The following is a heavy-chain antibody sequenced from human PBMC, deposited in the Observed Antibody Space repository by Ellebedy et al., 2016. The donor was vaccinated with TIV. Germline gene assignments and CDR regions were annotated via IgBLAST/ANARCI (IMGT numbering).Heavy chain of an antibody. CDR3: ARHRVLVEMAVILGNWFDP. D-gene: IGHD5-24*01. Sequence: LRLXXAVSGYSISSSNWWGWIRQHPGKGLEWIGYIYYSGSTYYNPSLKSRVTISVDTSKNQFSLKLSSVTAADTAVYYCARHRVLVEMAVILGNWFDPWGQGTLVTVSS. CDR1: GYSISSSNW. V-gene: IGHV4-28*01. CDR2: IYYSGST. J-gene: IGHJ5*02.